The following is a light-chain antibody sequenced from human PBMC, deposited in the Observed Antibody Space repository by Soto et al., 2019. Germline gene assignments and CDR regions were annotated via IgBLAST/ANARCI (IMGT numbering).Light chain of an antibody. CDR3: QQSYSTTSS. CDR2: PAS. J-gene: IGKJ5*01. CDR1: QRIXSY. V-gene: IGKV1-39*01. Sequence: IQLTQSPSFLSASVGDRVTITCRASQRIXSYFGWYQQKPGKAPKILXDPASTLQRGGPSRLSGSGSGTDFTLTISSLQPEYFATYYCQQSYSTTSSFGQGARLEI.